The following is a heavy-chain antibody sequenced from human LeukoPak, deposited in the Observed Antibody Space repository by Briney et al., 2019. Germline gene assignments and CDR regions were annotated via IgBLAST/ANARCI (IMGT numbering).Heavy chain of an antibody. CDR1: GFTFSSYS. D-gene: IGHD6-19*01. CDR2: ISSSSSTI. J-gene: IGHJ5*02. CDR3: ARDRGGWYDWFDP. V-gene: IGHV3-48*01. Sequence: GGSLRLSCAAYGFTFSSYSMNWVRQAPGKGLEWVSYISSSSSTIYYADSVKGRFTISRDNAKNSLYLQMNSLRAEDTAVYYCARDRGGWYDWFDPWGQGTLVTVSS.